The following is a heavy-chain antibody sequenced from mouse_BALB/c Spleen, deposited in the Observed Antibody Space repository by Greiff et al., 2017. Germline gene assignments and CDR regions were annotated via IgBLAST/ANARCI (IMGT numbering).Heavy chain of an antibody. CDR2: ISYDGSN. D-gene: IGHD2-14*01. V-gene: IGHV3-6*02. Sequence: EVQLQQSGPGLVKPSQSLSLTCSVTGYSITSGYYWNWIRQFPGNKLEWMGYISYDGSNNYNPSLKNRISITRDTSKNQFFLKLNSVTTEDTATYYCAREATKGEMDYWGQGTSGTVSS. CDR3: AREATKGEMDY. J-gene: IGHJ4*01. CDR1: GYSITSGYY.